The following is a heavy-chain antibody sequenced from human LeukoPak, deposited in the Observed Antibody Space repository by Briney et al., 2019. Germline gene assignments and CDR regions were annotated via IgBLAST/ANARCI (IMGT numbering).Heavy chain of an antibody. J-gene: IGHJ4*02. CDR1: GFTFSSYW. V-gene: IGHV3-7*01. CDR3: ARDTYNWNYDY. D-gene: IGHD1-7*01. Sequence: GGSLRLSCAASGFTFSSYWMSWVRQAPGKGLEWVANIKQDGSERYYVDSVKGRFTISRDNAKNSLYLQMNSLRAEDTAVYYCARDTYNWNYDYWGQGTLVTVSS. CDR2: IKQDGSER.